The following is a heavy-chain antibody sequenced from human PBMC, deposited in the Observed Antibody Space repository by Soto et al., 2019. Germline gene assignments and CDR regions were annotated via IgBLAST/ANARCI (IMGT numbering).Heavy chain of an antibody. D-gene: IGHD3-9*01. V-gene: IGHV3-23*01. Sequence: LRLSCVVSGFTFSNFAMSWVRQAPGKGLEWVSTLTGSSGVTYYADSVKGRFAISRDNSRNTLSLQMNSLTAEDAAVYYCAKGGATYGLLTHDYWGQGTRVTVSS. CDR1: GFTFSNFA. CDR2: LTGSSGVT. J-gene: IGHJ4*02. CDR3: AKGGATYGLLTHDY.